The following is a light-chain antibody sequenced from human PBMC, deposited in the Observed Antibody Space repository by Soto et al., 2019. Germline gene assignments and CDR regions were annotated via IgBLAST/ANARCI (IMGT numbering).Light chain of an antibody. CDR2: GAS. CDR1: QSVISTY. CDR3: QQYRDSLGT. J-gene: IGKJ1*01. Sequence: EIVLTQSPGTLSLSPGERATLSCRASQSVISTYLAWYQQKPGQAPRLLIYGASSRATGIPDRFSGSGSGTGFTLTISRLEPEDFAVYYCQQYRDSLGTFGQGTKVEIK. V-gene: IGKV3-20*01.